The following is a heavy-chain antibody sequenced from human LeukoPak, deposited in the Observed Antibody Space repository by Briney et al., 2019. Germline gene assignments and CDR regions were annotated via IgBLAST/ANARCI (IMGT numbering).Heavy chain of an antibody. D-gene: IGHD2-21*02. Sequence: GGSLRLSCAASGFIFSRYWMNWVRQAPGKGPVWDSRINSDGSSTSYADSVKGRFTISRDNAKNTLYLQMNSLRAEDTAVYYCARDPRHCGGDCYTFDYWGQGTLVTVSS. CDR2: INSDGSST. CDR3: ARDPRHCGGDCYTFDY. J-gene: IGHJ4*01. CDR1: GFIFSRYW. V-gene: IGHV3-74*01.